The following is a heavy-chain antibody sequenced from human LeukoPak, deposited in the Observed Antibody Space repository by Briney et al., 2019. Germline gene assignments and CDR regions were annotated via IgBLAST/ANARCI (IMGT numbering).Heavy chain of an antibody. Sequence: PGGSLRLSCTASKFTFSHYGMHWVRQAPGKGLEWVAVTWYDGSNKYYADSVKGRFTISRDNSKNTLYLQMNSLRAEDTAVYYCARDRHIAVAGPGDYWGQGTLVTVSS. V-gene: IGHV3-33*08. J-gene: IGHJ4*02. CDR2: TWYDGSNK. CDR1: KFTFSHYG. CDR3: ARDRHIAVAGPGDY. D-gene: IGHD6-19*01.